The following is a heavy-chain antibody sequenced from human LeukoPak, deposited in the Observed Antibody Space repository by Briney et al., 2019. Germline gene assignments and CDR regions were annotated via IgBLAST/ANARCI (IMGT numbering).Heavy chain of an antibody. CDR2: IYYSGST. D-gene: IGHD3-10*01. CDR3: ARYDSGEFDY. J-gene: IGHJ4*02. Sequence: PSETLSVTCTVSGGSISSSSYYWGWIRQPPGKGLEWIGSIYYSGSTYYNPSLKSRVTISVDTSKNQFSLKLSSVTAADTAVYYCARYDSGEFDYWGRGTLVIVSS. V-gene: IGHV4-39*01. CDR1: GGSISSSSYY.